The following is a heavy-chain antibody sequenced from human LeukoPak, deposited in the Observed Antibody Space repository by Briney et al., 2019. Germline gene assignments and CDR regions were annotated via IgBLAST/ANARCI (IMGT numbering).Heavy chain of an antibody. CDR3: ARDRTVGATAYFDY. V-gene: IGHV1-2*02. D-gene: IGHD1-26*01. J-gene: IGHJ4*02. CDR2: INPNSGGT. Sequence: ASVKVSCKASGYTFTGYYMHWVRQAPGQGLEWMGWINPNSGGTNYAQKFQGRVTMTRDTSISTAYMELSRLRSDDTAVYYCARDRTVGATAYFDYWGQGTLVTVSS. CDR1: GYTFTGYY.